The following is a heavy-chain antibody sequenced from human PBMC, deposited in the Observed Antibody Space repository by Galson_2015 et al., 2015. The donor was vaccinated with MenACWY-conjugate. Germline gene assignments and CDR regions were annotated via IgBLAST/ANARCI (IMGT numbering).Heavy chain of an antibody. D-gene: IGHD3-22*01. Sequence: SLRLSCAASGFTLRNYAMNWVRQTPGKGLEWLSSIGDSDHATDYADSVRGRFTVSRDDSKNTLFLQMDSLRAEDSAVYYCARVPQRIYDSRGYYFDSWGQGTLVTVSS. J-gene: IGHJ4*02. CDR3: ARVPQRIYDSRGYYFDS. CDR1: GFTLRNYA. CDR2: IGDSDHAT. V-gene: IGHV3-23*01.